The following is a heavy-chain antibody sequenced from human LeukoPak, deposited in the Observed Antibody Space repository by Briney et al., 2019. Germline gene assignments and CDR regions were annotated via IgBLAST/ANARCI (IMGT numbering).Heavy chain of an antibody. Sequence: PGGSLRLSCAASGFTFSTYDMQWVRQAPGKGLEWVSGISRSGRTYYTDSVKGRFSISRDNSKNTLYLQMNSLRAEDTAVYYCNYDSSGRALYYFDYWGQGTLVTVSS. J-gene: IGHJ4*02. CDR2: ISRSGRT. D-gene: IGHD3-22*01. CDR3: NYDSSGRALYYFDY. V-gene: IGHV3-23*01. CDR1: GFTFSTYD.